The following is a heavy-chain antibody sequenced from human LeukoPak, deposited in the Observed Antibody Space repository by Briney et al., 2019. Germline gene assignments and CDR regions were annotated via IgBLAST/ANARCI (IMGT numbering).Heavy chain of an antibody. CDR1: GDSISSYY. CDR3: ARLTRLSTSPDRYYLDY. CDR2: IYTSGGT. D-gene: IGHD6-6*01. V-gene: IGHV4-4*09. Sequence: SETLSLTCTVSGDSISSYYWSWIRQPPGKGLEWIGYIYTSGGTNYIPSLKGRATISIDTSKNQFSRKLSSVTAADSAVYYCARLTRLSTSPDRYYLDYWGQGTLVTVSS. J-gene: IGHJ4*02.